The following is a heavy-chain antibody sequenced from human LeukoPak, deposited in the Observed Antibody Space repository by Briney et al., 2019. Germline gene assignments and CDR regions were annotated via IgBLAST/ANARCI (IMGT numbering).Heavy chain of an antibody. CDR3: ARAYCGGDCYRYYYYGMDV. CDR2: INPNSGGT. V-gene: IGHV1-2*02. Sequence: ASVKVSCKASGYTFTGYYMHWVRQAPGQGLEWMGWINPNSGGTNYAQKFQGRVTMTRDTSISTAYMELSRLRSDDTAVYYCARAYCGGDCYRYYYYGMDVWGQGTTVTVSS. D-gene: IGHD2-21*02. J-gene: IGHJ6*02. CDR1: GYTFTGYY.